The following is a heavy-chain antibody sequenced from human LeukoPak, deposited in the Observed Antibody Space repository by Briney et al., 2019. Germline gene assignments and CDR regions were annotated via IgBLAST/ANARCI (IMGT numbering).Heavy chain of an antibody. CDR1: GFTFSSYA. CDR3: AKHEWFGNQVGYYFDY. CDR2: ISGSGGST. D-gene: IGHD3-10*01. Sequence: GGSLRLSCAASGFTFSSYAMSWVRQAPGKGLEWVSAISGSGGSTYYADSVRGRFTISRDNSKNTLYLQMNSLRAEDTAVYYCAKHEWFGNQVGYYFDYWGQGTLVTVSS. J-gene: IGHJ4*02. V-gene: IGHV3-23*01.